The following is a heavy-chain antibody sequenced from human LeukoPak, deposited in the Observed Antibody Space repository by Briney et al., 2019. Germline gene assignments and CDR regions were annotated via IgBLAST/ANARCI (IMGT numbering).Heavy chain of an antibody. CDR1: GFTFSNYG. J-gene: IGHJ4*02. D-gene: IGHD3-22*01. V-gene: IGHV3-30*02. CDR2: IRYDGSDK. Sequence: GGSLRLSCAASGFTFSNYGMHWVRQAPGKGLEWVAYIRYDGSDKYYADSVKGRFTISSDNPKNTLYLQMSSLRAEDTAVYHCAKGKEDYYYDSSGYYYLDHWGQGTLVTVSS. CDR3: AKGKEDYYYDSSGYYYLDH.